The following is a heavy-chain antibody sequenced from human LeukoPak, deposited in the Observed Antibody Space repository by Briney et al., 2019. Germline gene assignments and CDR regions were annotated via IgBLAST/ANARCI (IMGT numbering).Heavy chain of an antibody. CDR1: GGSVSSGSYY. CDR3: ARIKSYYDILTGYQGTRDAFDI. Sequence: SETLSLTCTVPGGSVSSGSYYWSWIRQPPGKGLEWIGYIYYSGSTNYNPSLKSRVTISVDTSKNQFSLKLSSVTAADTAVYYCARIKSYYDILTGYQGTRDAFDIWGQGTMVTVSS. J-gene: IGHJ3*02. CDR2: IYYSGST. V-gene: IGHV4-61*01. D-gene: IGHD3-9*01.